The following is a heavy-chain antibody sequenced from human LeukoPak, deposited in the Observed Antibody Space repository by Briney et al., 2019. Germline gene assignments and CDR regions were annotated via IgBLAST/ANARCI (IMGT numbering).Heavy chain of an antibody. D-gene: IGHD3-3*01. CDR2: ISGSGGRT. CDR3: ANDFWSGYTIGADAFDI. CDR1: GFTFSNYA. Sequence: GGSLRLSCVTSGFTFSNYAMSWVRQAPGKGLEWVSAISGSGGRTYYADSVKGRFTISRDNSKNTLYLQMNSLRAEDTAVYYCANDFWSGYTIGADAFDIWGQGTMVTVSS. V-gene: IGHV3-23*01. J-gene: IGHJ3*02.